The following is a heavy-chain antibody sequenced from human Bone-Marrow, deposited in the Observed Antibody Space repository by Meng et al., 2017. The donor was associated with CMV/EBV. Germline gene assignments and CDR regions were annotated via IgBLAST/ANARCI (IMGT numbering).Heavy chain of an antibody. CDR1: GFTFSSYA. J-gene: IGHJ4*02. CDR2: IYSGGSST. CDR3: EKWVGYYYDSSGYLDY. V-gene: IGHV3-23*03. D-gene: IGHD3-22*01. Sequence: GGSLRLSCAASGFTFSSYAMSWVRQAPGKGLEWVSVIYSGGSSTYYADFVKGRFTISRDNSKNTLYLQMNSLRAEDTAVYYCEKWVGYYYDSSGYLDYWGQGTLVTVSS.